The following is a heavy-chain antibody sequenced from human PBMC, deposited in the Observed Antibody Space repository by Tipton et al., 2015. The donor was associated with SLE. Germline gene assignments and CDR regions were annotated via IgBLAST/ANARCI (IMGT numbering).Heavy chain of an antibody. V-gene: IGHV4-59*01. Sequence: TLSLTCTVSGGSISSYYWSWIRQPPGKGLEWIGYIYYSGSTNYNPSLKSRVTISVDTSKNQFSLKLSSVTAADTAVYYCARVWGGDGYSPGLAFDIWGQGTTVTVSS. CDR3: ARVWGGDGYSPGLAFDI. D-gene: IGHD5-24*01. J-gene: IGHJ3*02. CDR2: IYYSGST. CDR1: GGSISSYY.